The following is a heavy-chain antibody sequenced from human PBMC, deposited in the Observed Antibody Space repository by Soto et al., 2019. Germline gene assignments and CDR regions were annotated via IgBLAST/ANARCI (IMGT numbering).Heavy chain of an antibody. J-gene: IGHJ4*02. V-gene: IGHV4-39*01. CDR3: ARVLRYFDWLLYNDY. D-gene: IGHD3-9*01. Sequence: QLQLQESGPGLVKPSETLSLTCTVSGGSISSSSYYWGWIRQPPGKGLEWIGSIYYSGSTYYNPSLKSRVPISVDTSKNQFSLKLSSVTAADTAVYYCARVLRYFDWLLYNDYWGQGTLVTVSS. CDR2: IYYSGST. CDR1: GGSISSSSYY.